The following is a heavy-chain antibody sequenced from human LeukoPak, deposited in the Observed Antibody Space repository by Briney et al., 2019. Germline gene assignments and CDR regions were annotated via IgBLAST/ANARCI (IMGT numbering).Heavy chain of an antibody. CDR2: ISSSSSYI. J-gene: IGHJ4*02. Sequence: GGSLRLSCAASGFTFSSYSMNWVRQAPGKGLEWVSSISSSSSYIYYADSVKGRFTISRDNAKNSLYLQMNSLRAEDTAVYYCARGNWNYVLFSDYWDQGTLVTVSS. V-gene: IGHV3-21*01. CDR1: GFTFSSYS. CDR3: ARGNWNYVLFSDY. D-gene: IGHD1-7*01.